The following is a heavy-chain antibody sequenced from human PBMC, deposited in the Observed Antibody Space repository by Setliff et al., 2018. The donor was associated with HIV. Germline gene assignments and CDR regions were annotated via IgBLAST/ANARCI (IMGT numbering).Heavy chain of an antibody. CDR1: GYTFRANY. V-gene: IGHV1-2*02. CDR2: INPFTGGT. D-gene: IGHD2-15*01. Sequence: ASVKVSCKASGYTFRANYIHWVRQAPGQGLVWMGWINPFTGGTNYAQKFQGRFTISRDNSRTTMYLQMNSLRAEDTAVYYCAKRASATAPFDYWGQGTLVTVSS. J-gene: IGHJ4*02. CDR3: AKRASATAPFDY.